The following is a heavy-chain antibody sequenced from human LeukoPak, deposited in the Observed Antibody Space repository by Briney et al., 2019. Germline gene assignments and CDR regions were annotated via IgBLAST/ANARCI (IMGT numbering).Heavy chain of an antibody. Sequence: GGSLRLSCVASGFTFSSCAMSWVRQAPGKGLEWVSAISGTGGSTYYADSVKGRLTISRDNSKNTLYLQMNSLRAEDTALYYCARREDSSDWYAGDYWGQGTLVTVSS. CDR1: GFTFSSCA. V-gene: IGHV3-23*01. CDR2: ISGTGGST. D-gene: IGHD6-19*01. CDR3: ARREDSSDWYAGDY. J-gene: IGHJ4*02.